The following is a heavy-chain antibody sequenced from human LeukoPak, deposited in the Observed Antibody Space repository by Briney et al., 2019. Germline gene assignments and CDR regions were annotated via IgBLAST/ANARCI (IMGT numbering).Heavy chain of an antibody. CDR2: IYPGDSDT. D-gene: IGHD3-22*01. J-gene: IGHJ3*02. Sequence: GETLKISCKGSGYSFTSYWIGWVRQMPGKGLEWMGIIYPGDSDTRYSPSFQGQVTISADKSISTAYLQWSSLKASDTAMYYCARPGIEHGHLGGIVVVMSNAFDIWGQGTMVTVSS. V-gene: IGHV5-51*01. CDR1: GYSFTSYW. CDR3: ARPGIEHGHLGGIVVVMSNAFDI.